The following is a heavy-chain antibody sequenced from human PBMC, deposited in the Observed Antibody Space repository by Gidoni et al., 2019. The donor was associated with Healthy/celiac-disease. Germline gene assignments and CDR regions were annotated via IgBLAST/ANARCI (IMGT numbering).Heavy chain of an antibody. CDR2: ISGSGGST. V-gene: IGHV3-23*01. D-gene: IGHD4-17*01. J-gene: IGHJ4*02. CDR1: GFTFNSHD. CDR3: AKSRTPDYGGKKSNYFDY. Sequence: EVQLLESGGGLVQPGGSLRLSCAAPGFTFNSHDMSWGRQAPGKGLEWVSGISGSGGSTYYADSVKGRFTISRDNSKNTLYLQMNSLRAEDTAVYYCAKSRTPDYGGKKSNYFDYWGQGTLVTVSS.